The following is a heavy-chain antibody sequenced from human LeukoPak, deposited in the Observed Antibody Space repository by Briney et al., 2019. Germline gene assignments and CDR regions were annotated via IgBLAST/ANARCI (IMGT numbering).Heavy chain of an antibody. Sequence: GASVKVSCKASGYTFTGYYMHWVRQAPGQGLEWMGWINPNSGGTNYAQKFQGRVTMTRDTSIGTAYMELSRLRSDDTAVYYCARDFCSGGSCYSGFDYWGQGTLVTVSS. D-gene: IGHD2-15*01. CDR3: ARDFCSGGSCYSGFDY. J-gene: IGHJ4*02. CDR2: INPNSGGT. V-gene: IGHV1-2*02. CDR1: GYTFTGYY.